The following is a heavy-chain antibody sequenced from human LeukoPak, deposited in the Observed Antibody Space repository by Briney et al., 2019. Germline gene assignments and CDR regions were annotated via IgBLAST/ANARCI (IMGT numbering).Heavy chain of an antibody. CDR3: AIAPPYGSGWSKGVFDY. J-gene: IGHJ4*02. Sequence: PSETLSLTCAVYGGSFSGYYWSWIHQPPGKGLEWIGEINHSGSTNYNPSLKSRVTISVDTSKNQFSLKLSSVTAADTAVYYCAIAPPYGSGWSKGVFDYWGQGTLVTVSS. V-gene: IGHV4-34*01. D-gene: IGHD6-19*01. CDR2: INHSGST. CDR1: GGSFSGYY.